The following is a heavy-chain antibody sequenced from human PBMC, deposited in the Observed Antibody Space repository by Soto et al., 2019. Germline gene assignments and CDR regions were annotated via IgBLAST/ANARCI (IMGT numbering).Heavy chain of an antibody. CDR3: AKAPGATMVRGGPNWFDP. V-gene: IGHV3-9*01. CDR2: ISWNSGSI. D-gene: IGHD3-10*01. CDR1: GFTFDDYA. Sequence: EVQLVESGGGLVQPGRSLRLSCAASGFTFDDYAMHWVRQAPGKGLEWVSGISWNSGSIGYADSVKGRFTISRDNAKNSLYLQMNSLRAEDTALYYCAKAPGATMVRGGPNWFDPWGQGTLVTVSS. J-gene: IGHJ5*02.